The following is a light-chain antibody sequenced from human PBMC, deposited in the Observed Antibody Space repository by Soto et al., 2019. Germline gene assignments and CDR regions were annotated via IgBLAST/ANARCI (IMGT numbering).Light chain of an antibody. CDR3: SSYTRSSTHV. V-gene: IGLV2-14*01. CDR2: DVS. J-gene: IGLJ1*01. Sequence: QSALTQPASVSGSPGQSITISCTGTSSDVGGYNYVSWYQQHPGKAPKLMIYDVSNRPSGVSNRVSGSKSGNTASLTISGLQAEDEADYYCSSYTRSSTHVFGTGTKVTVL. CDR1: SSDVGGYNY.